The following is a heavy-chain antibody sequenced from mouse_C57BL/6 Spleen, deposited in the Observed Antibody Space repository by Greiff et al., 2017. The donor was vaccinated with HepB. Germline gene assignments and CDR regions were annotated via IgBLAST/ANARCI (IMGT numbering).Heavy chain of an antibody. CDR3: ARGYDYVYFDV. D-gene: IGHD2-4*01. CDR1: GYTFTSYW. V-gene: IGHV1-69*01. Sequence: QVQLKESGAELVMPGASVKLSCKASGYTFTSYWMHWVKQRPGQGLEWIGEIDPSDSYTKYNQKFKGKSTLTVDKSSSTAYMQLSSLTSEDSAVYYCARGYDYVYFDVWGTGTTVTVSS. CDR2: IDPSDSYT. J-gene: IGHJ1*03.